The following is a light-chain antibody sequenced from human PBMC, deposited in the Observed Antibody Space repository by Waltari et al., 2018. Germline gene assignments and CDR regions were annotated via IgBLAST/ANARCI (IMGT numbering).Light chain of an antibody. CDR1: QSISSY. CDR2: AAS. CDR3: QQSYSTPFT. J-gene: IGKJ3*01. V-gene: IGKV1-39*01. Sequence: DIQMTHSPSSLSASVGDRVTITCRPSQSISSYLTWYQQKPGKAPKLLIYAASSLQSGVPSRFSGSGSGTDFTLTISSLQPEDFATYYCQQSYSTPFTFGPGTKVEIK.